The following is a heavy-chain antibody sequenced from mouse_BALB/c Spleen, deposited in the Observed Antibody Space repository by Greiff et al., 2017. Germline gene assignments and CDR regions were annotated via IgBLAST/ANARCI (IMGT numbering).Heavy chain of an antibody. CDR3: ARHNYGNAMDY. D-gene: IGHD1-1*01. J-gene: IGHJ4*01. Sequence: EVKVVESGGGLVQPGGSLKLSCAASGFTFSSYTMSWVRQTPEKRLEWVAYISNGGGSTYYPDTVKGRFTISRDNAKNTLYLQMSSLKSEDTAMYYCARHNYGNAMDYWGQGTSVTVSS. V-gene: IGHV5-12-2*01. CDR1: GFTFSSYT. CDR2: ISNGGGST.